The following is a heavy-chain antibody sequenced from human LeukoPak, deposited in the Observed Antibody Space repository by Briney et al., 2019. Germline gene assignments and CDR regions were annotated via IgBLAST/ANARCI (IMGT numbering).Heavy chain of an antibody. CDR2: ICPDGTGI. J-gene: IGHJ4*02. Sequence: GGSLRLSCAASGFIFSLYCMHWVRQAPGKGPMWVSRICPDGTGISYADSVKARFTTSRDNAKNTLYLQMNGLREEDTAVYYCVRDFRSADYWGQGTLVTVSS. V-gene: IGHV3-74*01. CDR3: VRDFRSADY. CDR1: GFIFSLYC.